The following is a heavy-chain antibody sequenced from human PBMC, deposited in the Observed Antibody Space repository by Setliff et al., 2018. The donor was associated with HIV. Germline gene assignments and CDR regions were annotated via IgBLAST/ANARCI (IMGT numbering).Heavy chain of an antibody. J-gene: IGHJ4*02. V-gene: IGHV1-18*01. CDR1: GYTFSSFA. Sequence: ASVKVSCKASGYTFSSFAMSWVRQAPGQGLEWVAWISGYNGHTNYAQRFQGRVTVTTDTSTSTAYMELRGLRSDDTAVYFCARVGPFEFDSSGYAEFWGQGTPVTV. CDR3: ARVGPFEFDSSGYAEF. CDR2: ISGYNGHT. D-gene: IGHD3-22*01.